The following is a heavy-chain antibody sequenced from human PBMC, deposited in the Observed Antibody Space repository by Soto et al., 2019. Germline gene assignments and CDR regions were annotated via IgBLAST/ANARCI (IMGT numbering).Heavy chain of an antibody. D-gene: IGHD6-13*01. CDR2: ILPIFGTA. Sequence: QVQLVQSGAEVKKPGASVKVSCKASGGTFSSYAISWVRQAPGQGLEWMGGILPIFGTANYAQKFQGRVTITADESTSTAYMELSSLRSEDTAVYYWARDPVKQLASVYYYYGMDVWGQGTTVTVSS. V-gene: IGHV1-69*01. J-gene: IGHJ6*02. CDR3: ARDPVKQLASVYYYYGMDV. CDR1: GGTFSSYA.